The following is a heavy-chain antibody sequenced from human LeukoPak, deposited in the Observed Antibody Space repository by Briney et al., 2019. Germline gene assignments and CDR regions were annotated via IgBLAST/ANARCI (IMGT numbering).Heavy chain of an antibody. CDR3: ARVVATSSGYYYYYMDV. D-gene: IGHD5-12*01. V-gene: IGHV1-46*01. CDR2: INPSGGST. J-gene: IGHJ6*03. Sequence: GASVKVSCKASGYTFTSYYMHWVRQAPGQGLEWMGIINPSGGSTSYAQKFQGRVTMTRDMSTSTAYMELRSLRSDDTAVYYCARVVATSSGYYYYYMDVWGKGTTVTISS. CDR1: GYTFTSYY.